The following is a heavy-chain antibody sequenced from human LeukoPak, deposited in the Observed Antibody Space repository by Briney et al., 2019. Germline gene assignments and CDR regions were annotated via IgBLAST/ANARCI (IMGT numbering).Heavy chain of an antibody. CDR3: ARDPSSGYYYYFDY. Sequence: GGSLRLSCAASGFIFSNYAMHWVRQAPGKGLEWVAVISYDGSNKYYADSVKGRFTISRDNSKNTLYLQMNSLRAEDTAVYYCARDPSSGYYYYFDYWGQGTLVTVSS. V-gene: IGHV3-30-3*01. J-gene: IGHJ4*02. D-gene: IGHD3-22*01. CDR1: GFIFSNYA. CDR2: ISYDGSNK.